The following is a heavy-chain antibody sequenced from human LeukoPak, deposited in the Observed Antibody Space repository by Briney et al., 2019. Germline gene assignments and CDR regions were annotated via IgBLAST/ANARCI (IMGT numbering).Heavy chain of an antibody. CDR2: ISAYSGNT. D-gene: IGHD6-13*01. CDR1: GYTFSAYG. Sequence: ASVKVSCKASGYTFSAYGISWVRQAPGQGLEWMGYISAYSGNTNYAQKLQGRVTMTTDTSTSAAYMELRSLRSDDTAVYYCARDSHIAGVAYYFDYWGQGTLVTVSS. V-gene: IGHV1-18*01. CDR3: ARDSHIAGVAYYFDY. J-gene: IGHJ4*02.